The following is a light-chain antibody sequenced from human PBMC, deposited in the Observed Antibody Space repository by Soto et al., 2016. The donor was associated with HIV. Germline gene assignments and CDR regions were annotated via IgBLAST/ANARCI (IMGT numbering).Light chain of an antibody. J-gene: IGLJ2*01. CDR3: QVWDVSSDHVI. CDR1: NVGSKS. V-gene: IGLV3-21*03. CDR2: DDS. Sequence: SYVLTQSPSLSVAPRKTARITCGGNNVGSKSVHWYQQKPGQAPVLVLYDDSDRPLGIPERFSGSNSGNTATLTISRVEAGDEADYYCQVWDVSSDHVIFGGGAKLTVL.